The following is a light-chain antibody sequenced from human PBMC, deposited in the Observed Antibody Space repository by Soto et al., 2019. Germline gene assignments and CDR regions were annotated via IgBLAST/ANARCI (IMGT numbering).Light chain of an antibody. CDR1: SSDMGTYNL. CDR3: RSYAGGSSLV. J-gene: IGLJ2*01. CDR2: ENN. V-gene: IGLV2-23*01. Sequence: QSALTQPASGSGSPGQSIALSCTGTSSDMGTYNLVSWYQHHPGKAPKAMIYENNKRPAGISNRFSGSKSGNTASLTIYGLQAECEAVYYCRSYAGGSSLVFGGGTKLTVL.